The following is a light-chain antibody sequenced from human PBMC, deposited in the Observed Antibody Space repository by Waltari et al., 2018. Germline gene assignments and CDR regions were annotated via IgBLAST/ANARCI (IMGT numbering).Light chain of an antibody. CDR3: QQYYSYSYT. V-gene: IGKV1-8*01. J-gene: IGKJ2*01. Sequence: AIRMTQSPSSFSASTGDRVTITCRASQGISSYLAWYQHKPGKAPKLLIYAASTLQSGVPSMFSGSGSGTDFTLTISCLQSEDFATYYCQQYYSYSYTFGQGTKLEIK. CDR1: QGISSY. CDR2: AAS.